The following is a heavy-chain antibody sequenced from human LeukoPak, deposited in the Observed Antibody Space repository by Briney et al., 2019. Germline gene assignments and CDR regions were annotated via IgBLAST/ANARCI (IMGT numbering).Heavy chain of an antibody. CDR2: IDPSESYT. CDR1: GYCFHSYW. D-gene: IGHD3-16*02. CDR3: ARLEGGVIVDY. V-gene: IGHV5-10-1*01. Sequence: GESLKISCKGSGYCFHSYWITWVRQMPGKGLEWMGRIDPSESYTNYSPSFQGLVTISADKSITTAYLQWSSLKASDTAMYYCARLEGGVIVDYWGQGTLVTVSS. J-gene: IGHJ4*02.